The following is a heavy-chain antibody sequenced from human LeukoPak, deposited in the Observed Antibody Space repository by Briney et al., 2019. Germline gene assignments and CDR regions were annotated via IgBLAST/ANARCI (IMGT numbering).Heavy chain of an antibody. J-gene: IGHJ4*02. CDR1: GYTFTSYA. V-gene: IGHV1-3*01. D-gene: IGHD2-15*01. CDR2: INAGNGNT. CDR3: ARGYCSGGSCGGGHYDFDY. Sequence: ASVKVSCKASGYTFTSYAMHWVRQAPGQRLEWMGWINAGNGNTKYSQKFQGRVTITRDTSASTAYMELSSLRSEDTAVYYCARGYCSGGSCGGGHYDFDYWGQGTLVTVSS.